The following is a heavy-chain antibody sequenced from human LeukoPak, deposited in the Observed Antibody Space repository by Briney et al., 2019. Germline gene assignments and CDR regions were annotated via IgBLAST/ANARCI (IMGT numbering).Heavy chain of an antibody. CDR1: GYTFTSYG. Sequence: ASVKVSCKASGYTFTSYGISWVRQAPGQGLEWMGWISAYNGNTNYAQKLQGRVTMTTDTSTSTAYRELRSLRSDDTAVYYCARDHWSDDYVWGSYGYWGQGTLVTVSS. CDR2: ISAYNGNT. J-gene: IGHJ4*02. V-gene: IGHV1-18*01. D-gene: IGHD3-16*01. CDR3: ARDHWSDDYVWGSYGY.